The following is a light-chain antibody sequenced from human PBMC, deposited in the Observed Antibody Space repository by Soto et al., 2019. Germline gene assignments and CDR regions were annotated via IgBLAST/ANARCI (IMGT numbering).Light chain of an antibody. J-gene: IGLJ1*01. Sequence: QSVLTQPASVSGSPGQSIAISCTGTSSDVGAYNYVSWYQQHPGKAPKLMIYDVSHRPSGASDRFSGSKSGNTASLTISGLQPEDEADYYCTSYKSSSPYVFGTGTKVTVL. CDR2: DVS. V-gene: IGLV2-14*01. CDR1: SSDVGAYNY. CDR3: TSYKSSSPYV.